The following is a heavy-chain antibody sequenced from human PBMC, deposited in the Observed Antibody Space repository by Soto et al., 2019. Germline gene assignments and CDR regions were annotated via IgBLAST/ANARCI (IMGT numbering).Heavy chain of an antibody. CDR1: GFTLRNYA. Sequence: VQLIESRGGVVQPGRSLRLSCEASGFTLRNYAMHWVRQAPGKGLEWVAAISYDGGNEYYGDSVKGRFTISKDNSKSTLYLQMNSLRPEDTAVYYCVKGEATVVIRVSEHWGQGTRVIISS. J-gene: IGHJ4*02. D-gene: IGHD2-21*01. V-gene: IGHV3-30*18. CDR2: ISYDGGNE. CDR3: VKGEATVVIRVSEH.